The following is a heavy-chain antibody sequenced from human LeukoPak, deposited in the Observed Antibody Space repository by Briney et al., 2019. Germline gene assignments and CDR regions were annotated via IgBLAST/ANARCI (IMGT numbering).Heavy chain of an antibody. D-gene: IGHD6-6*01. Sequence: SETLSLTCAVYGDSFSGYYWSWIRQPPGKGLEWIAEINHRGTTHYNPSLKSRVTISVDTSKNQFSLRLSSVTAADTAVYYCARHRGSSSLFDYWGQGTLVTVSS. V-gene: IGHV4-34*01. J-gene: IGHJ4*02. CDR3: ARHRGSSSLFDY. CDR2: INHRGTT. CDR1: GDSFSGYY.